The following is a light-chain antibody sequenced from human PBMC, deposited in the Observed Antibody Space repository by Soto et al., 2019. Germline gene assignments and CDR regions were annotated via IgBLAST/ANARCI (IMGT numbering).Light chain of an antibody. CDR3: QQYYSIPLT. Sequence: DVVMTQSPDSLAVSLGERATINCKSSQSVLYSSSNKNYLAWYQQKPGQPPKLLIYWASTRESGVPDRFSGSGSGTDFTLTIVSLQAEDVAVYCCQQYYSIPLTFGGGTKVEIK. CDR2: WAS. CDR1: QSVLYSSSNKNY. J-gene: IGKJ4*01. V-gene: IGKV4-1*01.